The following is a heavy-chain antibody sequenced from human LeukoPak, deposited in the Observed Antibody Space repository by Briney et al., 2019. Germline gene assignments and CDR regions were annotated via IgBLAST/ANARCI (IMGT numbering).Heavy chain of an antibody. D-gene: IGHD6-19*01. CDR3: ATAPAVAGTTYYYGMDV. CDR2: FDPEDGET. Sequence: ASVKVSCKVSGYTLTGLSMHWVRQAPGKGLEWMGGFDPEDGETIYAQKFQGRVTMTEDTSTDTAYMELSSLRSEDTAVYYCATAPAVAGTTYYYGMDVWGQGTTVTVSS. V-gene: IGHV1-24*01. J-gene: IGHJ6*02. CDR1: GYTLTGLS.